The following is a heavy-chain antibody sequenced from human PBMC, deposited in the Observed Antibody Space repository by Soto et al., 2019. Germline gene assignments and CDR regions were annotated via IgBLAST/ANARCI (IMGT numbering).Heavy chain of an antibody. CDR2: IYYSGST. D-gene: IGHD6-13*01. J-gene: IGHJ4*02. V-gene: IGHV4-31*11. CDR1: GGSISSGGYS. CDR3: ARHSGKQQLY. Sequence: SETLSLTCAVSGGSISSGGYSWSWIRQPPGKGLEWIGSIYYSGSTYYNPSLKSRVTISVDTSKNQFSLTLTSVTAADTAVYYCARHSGKQQLYWGQGTLVTVSS.